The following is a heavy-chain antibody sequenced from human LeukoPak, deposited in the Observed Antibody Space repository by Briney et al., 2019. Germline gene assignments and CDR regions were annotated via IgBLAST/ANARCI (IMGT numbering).Heavy chain of an antibody. CDR1: DYTFTSYG. CDR2: ISAHTGDT. D-gene: IGHD2-21*02. CDR3: ARDTMVTANWFDP. Sequence: ASVKVSCQASDYTFTSYGISWVRQVPGQGLEWMGWISAHTGDTNYAQNLQGRVTMTTDTSTSTAYMELRSRTSDDTAVYYCARDTMVTANWFDPWGQGTLVTVSS. J-gene: IGHJ5*02. V-gene: IGHV1-18*01.